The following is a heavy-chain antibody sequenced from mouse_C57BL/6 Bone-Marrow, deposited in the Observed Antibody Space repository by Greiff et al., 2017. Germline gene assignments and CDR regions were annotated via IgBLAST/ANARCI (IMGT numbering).Heavy chain of an antibody. CDR1: GFTFSSYA. J-gene: IGHJ2*01. CDR3: ARDDSFDY. D-gene: IGHD2-12*01. V-gene: IGHV5-4*01. CDR2: ISDGGSYT. Sequence: EVKLVESGGGLVKPGGSLKLSCAASGFTFSSYAMSWVRQTPDKRLEWVATISDGGSYTYYPDNVKGRFTISRDNSKNNLYLQMSHLKSEDTAMYYCARDDSFDYWGKGTTLTVSS.